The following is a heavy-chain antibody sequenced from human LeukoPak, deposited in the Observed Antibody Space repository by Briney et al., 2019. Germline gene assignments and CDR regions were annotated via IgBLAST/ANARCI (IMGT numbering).Heavy chain of an antibody. CDR2: ISYDGNIK. CDR3: AGGVAGSYYYYGMDV. V-gene: IGHV3-30-3*01. Sequence: GGSLRLSCAASGFTFSSYAMHWVRQAPGKGLEWVAVISYDGNIKYYADSVKGRFTISRDNSKNTLYLQMNSLRAEDTAVYYCAGGVAGSYYYYGMDVWGQGTTVTVSS. D-gene: IGHD6-19*01. CDR1: GFTFSSYA. J-gene: IGHJ6*02.